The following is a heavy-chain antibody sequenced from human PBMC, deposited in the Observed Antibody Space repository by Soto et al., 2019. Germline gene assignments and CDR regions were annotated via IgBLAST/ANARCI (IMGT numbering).Heavy chain of an antibody. J-gene: IGHJ5*02. CDR2: ISSSSSTI. Sequence: GGSLRLSCAASGFTFSSYTMSWVRQAPGKGLEWVSYISSSSSTIYYADSVKGRFTISRDNAKNSLYLQMNSLRDEDTAVYYCARGPRITIFGVARHNNWFDPWGQGTLVTVSS. CDR1: GFTFSSYT. CDR3: ARGPRITIFGVARHNNWFDP. D-gene: IGHD3-3*01. V-gene: IGHV3-48*02.